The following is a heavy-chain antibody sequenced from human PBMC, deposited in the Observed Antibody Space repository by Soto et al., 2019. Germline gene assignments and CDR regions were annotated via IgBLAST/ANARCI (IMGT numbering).Heavy chain of an antibody. CDR3: AADLGPAYDSMNWFDP. D-gene: IGHD2-21*01. J-gene: IGHJ5*02. CDR2: VKNNGGAT. Sequence: EVQLVESGGDLVKHGGSLRLFCAASGFIFSHAWFHWVRQPPGKGLELVGRVKNNGGATDYAASVKGRFTISRDDSKDTVYLQMSSLRTEDTAIYYCAADLGPAYDSMNWFDPWGQGTLVTVSS. CDR1: GFIFSHAW. V-gene: IGHV3-15*07.